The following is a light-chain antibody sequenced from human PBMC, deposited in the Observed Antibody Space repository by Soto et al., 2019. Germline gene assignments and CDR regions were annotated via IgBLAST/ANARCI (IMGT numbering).Light chain of an antibody. CDR1: QSISSW. J-gene: IGKJ1*01. CDR2: KAS. V-gene: IGKV1-5*03. Sequence: DIQMTQSPSTLSASVGDRVTITCRASQSISSWLAWYQQKPGKAPKLLIYKASSLESGVPSRFSGSGSGKEFTLTISSLQPDVFATYYFQQYNSYWTFGQGPKVEIK. CDR3: QQYNSYWT.